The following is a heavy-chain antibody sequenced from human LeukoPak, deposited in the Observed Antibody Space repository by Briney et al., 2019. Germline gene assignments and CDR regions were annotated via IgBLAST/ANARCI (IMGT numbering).Heavy chain of an antibody. CDR1: GYTFTSYG. V-gene: IGHV1-18*01. J-gene: IGHJ3*02. Sequence: GASVKVSCKASGYTFTSYGISWVRQAPGQGLEWVGWISAYNGNTDYAQKLQGRVTMTTDTSTSTAYMELRSLRSDDTAVYYCARADDSYCSSTSCLDAFDIWGQGTMVTVSS. CDR2: ISAYNGNT. D-gene: IGHD2-2*01. CDR3: ARADDSYCSSTSCLDAFDI.